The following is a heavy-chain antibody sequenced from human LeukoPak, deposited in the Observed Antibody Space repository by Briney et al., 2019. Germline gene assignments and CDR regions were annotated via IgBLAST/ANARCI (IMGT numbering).Heavy chain of an antibody. Sequence: GESLKISCKGSGYTFTSYWIGWVRQTPGKGLEWMGIIYPGDSDTRYSPSFQGQVTISADKSISTVYLHWSSLKASDSAIYYCAKRGYISRWTSDYWGQGTLVTVSS. CDR2: IYPGDSDT. J-gene: IGHJ4*02. CDR1: GYTFTSYW. D-gene: IGHD6-13*01. CDR3: AKRGYISRWTSDY. V-gene: IGHV5-51*01.